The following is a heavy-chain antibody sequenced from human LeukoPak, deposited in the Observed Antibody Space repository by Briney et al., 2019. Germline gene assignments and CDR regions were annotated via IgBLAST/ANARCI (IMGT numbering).Heavy chain of an antibody. CDR2: ISTSNSYI. V-gene: IGHV3-21*01. CDR3: ARDRPRYCGRTSCPVDY. CDR1: GFSFSSYN. D-gene: IGHD2-2*01. Sequence: GGSLRLSCAASGFSFSSYNMNWVRLAPGKGLEWVSSISTSNSYIYYADSVKGRFTISRDNAQSSLYPQMNSLTAEDTAVYYCARDRPRYCGRTSCPVDYWGQGILVTVSS. J-gene: IGHJ4*02.